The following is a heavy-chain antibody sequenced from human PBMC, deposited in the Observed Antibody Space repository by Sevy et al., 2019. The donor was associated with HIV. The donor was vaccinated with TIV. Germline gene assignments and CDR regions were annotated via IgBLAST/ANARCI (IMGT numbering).Heavy chain of an antibody. CDR2: IYPGDSDT. J-gene: IGHJ5*02. V-gene: IGHV5-51*01. D-gene: IGHD2-8*01. CDR1: GYNFTSYW. Sequence: GESLKISCKGSGYNFTSYWIGWVLQMPGKGLEWMGMIYPGDSDTRYSPSFQGQVTISADKSISTAYLQWSSLKASDTAMYYCARRYLRYCTNGVCSNWFDPWGQGTLVTVSS. CDR3: ARRYLRYCTNGVCSNWFDP.